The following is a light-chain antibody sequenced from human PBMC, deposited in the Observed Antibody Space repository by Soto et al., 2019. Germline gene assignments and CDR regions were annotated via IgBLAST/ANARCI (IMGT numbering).Light chain of an antibody. CDR3: LLSYSGPRVV. CDR1: TGPVTSGHY. CDR2: DTS. J-gene: IGLJ2*01. Sequence: QAVVTQEPSLTVSPGGTVTLTCGSSTGPVTSGHYPYWFQQKPGQAPRTLIYDTSNKHSWTPARFSGSLLGGKGALTLSGAQPEVEAEYFCLLSYSGPRVVFGGGTKLTVL. V-gene: IGLV7-46*01.